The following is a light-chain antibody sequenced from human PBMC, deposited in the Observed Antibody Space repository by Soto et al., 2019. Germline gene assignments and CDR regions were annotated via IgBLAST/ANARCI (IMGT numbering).Light chain of an antibody. CDR2: GAS. V-gene: IGKV3-20*01. CDR1: QSVTSSY. J-gene: IGKJ1*01. Sequence: EIVVTQSPGALSLPPGERATLFCRASQSVTSSYLAWYQQKPGQAPRLLIYGASSRATGIPDRFSGSGSGTDFTLTISRLEPEDFAVYYCQQYGNSWTFGQGTKV. CDR3: QQYGNSWT.